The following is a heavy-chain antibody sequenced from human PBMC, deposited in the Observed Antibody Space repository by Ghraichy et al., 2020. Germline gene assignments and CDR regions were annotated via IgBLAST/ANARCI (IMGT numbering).Heavy chain of an antibody. J-gene: IGHJ6*02. V-gene: IGHV3-48*02. D-gene: IGHD3-9*01. Sequence: GGSLRLSCAASGLTFSRYSMNWVRQAPGKGLQWVSYISSSGNSRYYADSVQGRFTISRDNAKNSLYLQMNSLRDEDTAVYYCARDSYDILTGYSYYSYYGMDVWGQGTTVTVSS. CDR1: GLTFSRYS. CDR2: ISSSGNSR. CDR3: ARDSYDILTGYSYYSYYGMDV.